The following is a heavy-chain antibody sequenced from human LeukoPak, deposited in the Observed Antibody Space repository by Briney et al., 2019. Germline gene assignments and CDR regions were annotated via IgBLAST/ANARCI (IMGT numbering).Heavy chain of an antibody. CDR2: IYSGGST. D-gene: IGHD3-22*01. Sequence: GRSLRLSCAASGFIFRIYGMHWVRQAPGKGLEWVSVIYSGGSTYYADSVKGRFTISRDNSKNTLYLQMNSLRAEDTAVYYCARDISSGYYDAFDIWGQGTMVTASS. J-gene: IGHJ3*02. V-gene: IGHV3-66*01. CDR1: GFIFRIYG. CDR3: ARDISSGYYDAFDI.